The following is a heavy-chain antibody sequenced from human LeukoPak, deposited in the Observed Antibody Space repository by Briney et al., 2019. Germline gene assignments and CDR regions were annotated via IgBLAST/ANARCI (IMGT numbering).Heavy chain of an antibody. V-gene: IGHV3-30*02. CDR2: IRYDGSNK. D-gene: IGHD2-2*01. J-gene: IGHJ4*02. Sequence: GSLRLSCAASGFTFSSYGMHWVRQAPGKGLEWVAFIRYDGSNKYYADSVKGRFTISRDNSKNTLYLQMNSLRAEDTAVYYCAKDPQDIVVVPAAVDQDYWGQGTLVTVSS. CDR3: AKDPQDIVVVPAAVDQDY. CDR1: GFTFSSYG.